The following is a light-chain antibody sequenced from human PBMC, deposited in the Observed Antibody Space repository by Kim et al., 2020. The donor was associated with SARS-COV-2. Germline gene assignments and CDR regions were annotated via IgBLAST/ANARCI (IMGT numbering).Light chain of an antibody. CDR3: GADHGSETNCVFV. CDR2: VGTGGIVG. J-gene: IGLJ3*02. CDR1: SGYSNYK. Sequence: CALISGYSNYKVDWYQQRPGKGPRFVMQVGTGGIVGAKGDGIPDRFSVLGSGLNRYLTINNIQEEDESDYHCGADHGSETNCVFVFGGGTQLTVL. V-gene: IGLV9-49*03.